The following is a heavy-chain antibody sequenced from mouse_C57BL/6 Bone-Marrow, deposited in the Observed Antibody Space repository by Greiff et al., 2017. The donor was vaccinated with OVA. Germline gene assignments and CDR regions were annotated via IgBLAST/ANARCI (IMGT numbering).Heavy chain of an antibody. CDR3: ARPPYYSNPWFAY. D-gene: IGHD2-5*01. V-gene: IGHV1-81*01. CDR2: LYPRSGNT. CDR1: GYTFTSYG. Sequence: VMLVESGAELARPGASVKLSCKASGYTFTSYGISWVKQSTGQGLEWIGELYPRSGNTYYNEKFKGKATLTADKSSSTAYMGLRSLTSEDSAVYFGARPPYYSNPWFAYWGQGTLVTVSA. J-gene: IGHJ3*01.